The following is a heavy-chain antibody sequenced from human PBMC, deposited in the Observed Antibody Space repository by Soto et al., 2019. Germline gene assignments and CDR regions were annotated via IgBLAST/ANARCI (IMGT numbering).Heavy chain of an antibody. CDR1: GFAITYCG. CDR3: ARVHSSGWDLDY. CDR2: INVYNGNT. Sequence: GASVKVSCKDSGFAITYCGMSWVRQAPGQGLEWMGWINVYNGNTKYAQKVQGRVTMTTDTSTSTAYMELRSLRSDDTAVYYCARVHSSGWDLDYWGQGTLVTVSS. J-gene: IGHJ4*02. D-gene: IGHD6-19*01. V-gene: IGHV1-18*01.